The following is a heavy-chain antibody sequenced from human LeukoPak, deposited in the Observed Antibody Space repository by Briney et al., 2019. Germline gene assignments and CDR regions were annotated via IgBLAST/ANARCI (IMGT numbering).Heavy chain of an antibody. J-gene: IGHJ4*02. CDR1: GFIFSHYG. Sequence: GGSLRLSCAASGFIFSHYGMHWVRQAPGKGLEWVAVIWSDASNRFYASSVKGRFTISRDNSQNTVFLQMNSLRAEDTAMYYCARDAQRGFDYSNSLEYWGQGTLVTVSS. D-gene: IGHD4-11*01. V-gene: IGHV3-33*01. CDR2: IWSDASNR. CDR3: ARDAQRGFDYSNSLEY.